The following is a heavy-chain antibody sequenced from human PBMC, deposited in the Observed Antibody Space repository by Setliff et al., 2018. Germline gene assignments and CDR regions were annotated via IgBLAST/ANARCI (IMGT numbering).Heavy chain of an antibody. CDR1: AYSFTDYY. Sequence: SVKVSCKTSAYSFTDYYIQWVRQAPGQGLEWMGWINPILETTNYAQNFQGRVSITADESTRTAYMELSSLTFEDTAVYYCARWNGSGYFYYWGQGTWVTVSS. D-gene: IGHD3-3*01. CDR2: INPILETT. CDR3: ARWNGSGYFYY. J-gene: IGHJ4*02. V-gene: IGHV1-69*11.